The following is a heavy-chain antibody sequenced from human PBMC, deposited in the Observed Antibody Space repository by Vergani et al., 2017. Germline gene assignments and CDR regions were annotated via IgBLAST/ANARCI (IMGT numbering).Heavy chain of an antibody. V-gene: IGHV4-34*01. D-gene: IGHD6-6*01. CDR2: INHSGST. CDR1: GGSFSGYY. J-gene: IGHJ4*02. CDR3: ARYYRSSPIDY. Sequence: QVQLQQWGAGLLKPSEPLSLTCAVYGGSFSGYYWSWIRQPPGKGLEWIGEINHSGSTNYNPSLKSRVTISVDTSKNQFSLKLSSVTAANTAVYCCARYYRSSPIDYGGQGTLVTVSS.